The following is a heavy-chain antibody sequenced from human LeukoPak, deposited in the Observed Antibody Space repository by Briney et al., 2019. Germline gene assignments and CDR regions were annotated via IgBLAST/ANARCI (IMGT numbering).Heavy chain of an antibody. CDR1: GFTFSSYS. Sequence: AGGSLRLSCAASGFTFSSYSMNWVRQAPGKGLDWVAVIWYDGSHKSYANSVKGRFTISRDNPKNILYLQMNSLRADDTAVYYCARELDLQLLWWYFDLWGRGTLVTVSS. CDR2: IWYDGSHK. J-gene: IGHJ2*01. V-gene: IGHV3-33*08. CDR3: ARELDLQLLWWYFDL. D-gene: IGHD2-2*01.